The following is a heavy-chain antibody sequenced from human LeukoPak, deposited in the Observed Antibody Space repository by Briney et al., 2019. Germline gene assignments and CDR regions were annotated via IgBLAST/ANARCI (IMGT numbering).Heavy chain of an antibody. D-gene: IGHD3-16*01. CDR2: IHTSGKT. J-gene: IGHJ6*02. Sequence: SETLSLTCSVSGDSINTYNWNWIRQPAGKGLEWIGRIHTSGKTNYNPSLKSRVTMSVDTSKNEVSPKLSSVTAADTAVYYCARDGDYVWGSYGLDVWGPGTTVTVSS. V-gene: IGHV4-4*07. CDR1: GDSINTYN. CDR3: ARDGDYVWGSYGLDV.